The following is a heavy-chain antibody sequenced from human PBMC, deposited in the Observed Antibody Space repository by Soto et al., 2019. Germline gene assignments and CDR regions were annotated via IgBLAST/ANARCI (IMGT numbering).Heavy chain of an antibody. CDR1: GGSISSSSYY. CDR3: AGYSSGWSPYFDY. Sequence: SETLSLTCTVSGGSISSSSYYWGWIRQPPGKGLEWIGSIYYSGSTYYNPSLKSRVTISVDMSKNQFSLKLSSVTAADTAVYYCAGYSSGWSPYFDYWGQGTPVTVSS. CDR2: IYYSGST. V-gene: IGHV4-39*01. J-gene: IGHJ4*02. D-gene: IGHD6-19*01.